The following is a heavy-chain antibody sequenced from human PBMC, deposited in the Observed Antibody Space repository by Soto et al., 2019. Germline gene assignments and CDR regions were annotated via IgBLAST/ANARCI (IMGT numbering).Heavy chain of an antibody. D-gene: IGHD4-17*01. CDR2: IKSKTDGGTT. CDR1: GFTFSNAW. CDR3: TTGGGDYEGGHYYYMDV. Sequence: EVQLVESGGGLVKPGGSLRLSGAASGFTFSNAWMSWVRQAPGKGLEWVGRIKSKTDGGTTDYAAPVKGRFTISRDDSKNTLYLQMNSLKSDDTAVYYCTTGGGDYEGGHYYYMDVWGKGTTVTVSS. V-gene: IGHV3-15*01. J-gene: IGHJ6*03.